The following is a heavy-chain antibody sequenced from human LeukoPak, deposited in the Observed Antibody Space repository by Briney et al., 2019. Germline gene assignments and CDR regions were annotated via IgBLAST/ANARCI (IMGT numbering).Heavy chain of an antibody. CDR1: GFTFSSYS. CDR3: AKAPGLRPVYWYFDL. Sequence: PGRSLRPSCAASGFTFSSYSMNWVRQAPGKGLEWVSSISSSSSYIYYADSVKGRFTISRDNAKDSLYLQMNSLRAEDTALYYCAKAPGLRPVYWYFDLWGRGTLVTVSS. J-gene: IGHJ2*01. V-gene: IGHV3-21*04. D-gene: IGHD4-17*01. CDR2: ISSSSSYI.